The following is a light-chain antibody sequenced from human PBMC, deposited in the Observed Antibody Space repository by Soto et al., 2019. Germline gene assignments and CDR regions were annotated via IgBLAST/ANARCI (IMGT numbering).Light chain of an antibody. CDR3: AAWDVRFVV. CDR2: DVS. V-gene: IGLV2-11*01. CDR1: SSDVGGYNY. J-gene: IGLJ2*01. Sequence: QSALTQPRSVSGSPGQSVTISCTGTSSDVGGYNYVSWYQQHPGKAPKLMIYDVSKRPSGVPDRFSGSKSGNTASLTISGLQAEDEADYYCAAWDVRFVVFGGGTKLTVL.